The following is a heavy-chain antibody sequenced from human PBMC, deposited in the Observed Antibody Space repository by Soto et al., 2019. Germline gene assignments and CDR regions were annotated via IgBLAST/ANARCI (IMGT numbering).Heavy chain of an antibody. Sequence: QVQLVESGGGVVQPGRSLRLSCAASGFTFSSHVMHWVRQTPGKGLEWVAFISHDGSNKYYADSVKGRFTISRDNSKNTLYLQMNSLRAEDTAVYYCARDEVGGSDCDLAYWGQGTLVTASS. J-gene: IGHJ4*02. D-gene: IGHD3-10*01. V-gene: IGHV3-30-3*01. CDR3: ARDEVGGSDCDLAY. CDR2: ISHDGSNK. CDR1: GFTFSSHV.